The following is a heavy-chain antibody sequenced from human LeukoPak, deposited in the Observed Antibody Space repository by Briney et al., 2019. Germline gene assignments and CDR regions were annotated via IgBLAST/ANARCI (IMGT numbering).Heavy chain of an antibody. Sequence: SETLSLTCAVYGGSFSGYYWSWLRQPPGKGLEWIGEINHSGSTNYNPSLKSRVTISVDTSKNQFSLKLSSVTAADTAVYYCARGRNGIVVVPAARKNWFDPWGQGTLVTVSS. CDR3: ARGRNGIVVVPAARKNWFDP. CDR2: INHSGST. CDR1: GGSFSGYY. V-gene: IGHV4-34*01. J-gene: IGHJ5*02. D-gene: IGHD2-2*01.